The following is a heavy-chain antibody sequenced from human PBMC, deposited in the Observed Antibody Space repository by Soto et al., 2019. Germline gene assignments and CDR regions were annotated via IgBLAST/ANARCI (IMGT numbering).Heavy chain of an antibody. V-gene: IGHV3-23*01. D-gene: IGHD3-3*01. CDR2: ISGSGGST. CDR3: AKDFWSGYLYYFDY. J-gene: IGHJ4*02. Sequence: GGSLRFSCAASGFTFNSYAMSWVRQAPGKGLEWVSGISGSGGSTYYADSVKGRFTISRDNSKNTLYLQMNSLRAEDTAVYYSAKDFWSGYLYYFDYWGQGTLVTVSS. CDR1: GFTFNSYA.